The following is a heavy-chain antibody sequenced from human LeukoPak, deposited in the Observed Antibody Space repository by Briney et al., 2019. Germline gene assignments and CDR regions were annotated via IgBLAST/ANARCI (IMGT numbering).Heavy chain of an antibody. CDR3: ATYDSSGYFTHN. CDR2: ISYDGSNK. V-gene: IGHV3-30*03. D-gene: IGHD3-22*01. CDR1: GFTFSSYG. Sequence: PGGSLRLSYAASGFTFSSYGMHWVRQAPGKGLEWVAVISYDGSNKYYADSVKGRFTISRDNSKNTLYLQMNSLRAEDTAVYYCATYDSSGYFTHNWGQGTLVTVSS. J-gene: IGHJ4*02.